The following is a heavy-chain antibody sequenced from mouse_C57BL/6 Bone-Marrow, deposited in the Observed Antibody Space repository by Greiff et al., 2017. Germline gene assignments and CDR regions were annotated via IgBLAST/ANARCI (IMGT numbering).Heavy chain of an antibody. Sequence: VHVKQSGAALVRPGASVKLSCTASGFNIKDDYMHWVKQRPEKVMEWIGWIDPENVDTAYASKFQGKSPIPADTSANSAYLQLSSLTSEDTAVYDCTTLDDGSSEYSIDDWGQGTAVIVSS. CDR1: GFNIKDDY. J-gene: IGHJ4*01. CDR3: TTLDDGSSEYSIDD. D-gene: IGHD1-1*01. V-gene: IGHV14-4*01. CDR2: IDPENVDT.